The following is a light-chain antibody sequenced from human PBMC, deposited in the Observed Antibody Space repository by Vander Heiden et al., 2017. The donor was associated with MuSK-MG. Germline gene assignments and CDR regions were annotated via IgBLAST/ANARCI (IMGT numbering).Light chain of an antibody. J-gene: IGLJ2*01. Sequence: QSVLTQPPSVSGAPGQRVTISCTGSSSNIGAGYAVHWYQQVPGTAPKLLIFGNTNRPSGVPDRFSGSESGNSASLAITGLQAEDEADYYCQSYDRSLSGVIFGGGTKLTVL. CDR3: QSYDRSLSGVI. V-gene: IGLV1-40*01. CDR1: SSNIGAGYA. CDR2: GNT.